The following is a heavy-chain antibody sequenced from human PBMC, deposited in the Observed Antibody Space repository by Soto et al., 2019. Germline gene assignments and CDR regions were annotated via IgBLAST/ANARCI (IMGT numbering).Heavy chain of an antibody. CDR3: ARGNDYGDYGRFDY. Sequence: GESLKISCAASGFTFSSYAMHWVRQAPGKGLEWVAVISYDGSNKYYADSVKGRFTISRDNSKDTLYLQMNSLRAEDTAVYYCARGNDYGDYGRFDYWGQGTLVTVSS. CDR1: GFTFSSYA. J-gene: IGHJ4*02. D-gene: IGHD4-17*01. V-gene: IGHV3-30-3*01. CDR2: ISYDGSNK.